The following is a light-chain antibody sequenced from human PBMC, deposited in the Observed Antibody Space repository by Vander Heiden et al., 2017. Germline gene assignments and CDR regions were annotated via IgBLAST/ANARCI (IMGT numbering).Light chain of an antibody. CDR3: QQSYSTPYT. J-gene: IGKJ2*01. CDR1: QSISSY. V-gene: IGKV1-39*01. Sequence: DIQMTQSPSSPSASVGDRVTITCRASQSISSYLNWYQQKPGKAPKLLIHAASSLQSGVPSRFSGSGSGTDFTLTISSLQPEDFATYYCQQSYSTPYTFGQGTKLEIK. CDR2: AAS.